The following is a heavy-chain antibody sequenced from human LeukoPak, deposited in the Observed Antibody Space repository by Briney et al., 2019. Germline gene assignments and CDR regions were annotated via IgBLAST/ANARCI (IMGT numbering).Heavy chain of an antibody. CDR2: IRYDGSNK. Sequence: GGSLRLSCAASGFSFSNYGLHWVRQAPGKGLEWVTFIRYDGSNKYYADSVQGRFTISRDNSKKTVFLQMNSLRAEDAAVYYCAKGVRPDMYYYMDVWGKGTTVTISS. V-gene: IGHV3-30*02. J-gene: IGHJ6*03. CDR3: AKGVRPDMYYYMDV. CDR1: GFSFSNYG. D-gene: IGHD2-15*01.